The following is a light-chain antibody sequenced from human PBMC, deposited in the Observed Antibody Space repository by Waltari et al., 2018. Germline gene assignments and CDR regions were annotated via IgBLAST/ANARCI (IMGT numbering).Light chain of an antibody. CDR1: SSDIGVYND. CDR3: SSYTSSSTWV. J-gene: IGLJ3*02. CDR2: EVS. Sequence: QSALTQPASVSGSPGQSISISCTGTSSDIGVYNDVPWYQQHPGKAPKLMIYEVSNRPSGVSNRFSGSKSDNTASLTISGLQAEDEADYYCSSYTSSSTWVFGGGTKLTVL. V-gene: IGLV2-14*01.